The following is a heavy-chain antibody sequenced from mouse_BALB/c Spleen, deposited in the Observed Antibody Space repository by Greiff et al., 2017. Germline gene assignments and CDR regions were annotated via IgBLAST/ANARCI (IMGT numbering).Heavy chain of an antibody. CDR3: VRGYVDY. Sequence: VQLKESGGGLVQPKGSLKLSCAASGFTFNTYAMNWVRQAPGKGLEWVARIRSKSNNYATYYADSVKDRFTISRDDSQSMLYLQMNNLKTEDTAMYYCVRGYVDYWGQVTTLTVSS. V-gene: IGHV10-1*02. CDR2: IRSKSNNYAT. CDR1: GFTFNTYA. J-gene: IGHJ2*01.